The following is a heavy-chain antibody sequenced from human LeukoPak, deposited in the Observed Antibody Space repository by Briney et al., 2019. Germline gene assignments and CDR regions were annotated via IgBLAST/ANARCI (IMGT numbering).Heavy chain of an antibody. CDR1: GYTLTELS. V-gene: IGHV1-24*01. J-gene: IGHJ4*02. Sequence: ASVKVSCKVSGYTLTELSMHWVRQAPGKGLEWMGGFDPEDGETIYAQKFQGRVTMTEDTSTDTAYMKLSSLRSEDTAVYYCATAPLAAAGRFDYWGQGTLVTVSS. CDR3: ATAPLAAAGRFDY. D-gene: IGHD6-13*01. CDR2: FDPEDGET.